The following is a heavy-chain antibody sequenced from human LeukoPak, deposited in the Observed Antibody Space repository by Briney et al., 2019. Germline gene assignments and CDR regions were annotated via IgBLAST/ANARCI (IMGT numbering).Heavy chain of an antibody. D-gene: IGHD3-3*01. CDR3: AKDLGYCSSTSCLTYYDFWSGYGSDY. V-gene: IGHV3-30*02. Sequence: PGGSLRLSCAASGFTFSSYGMHWVRQAPGKGLEWVAFIRYDGSNKYYADSVKGRFTISRDNSKNTLYLQMNSLRAEDTAVYYCAKDLGYCSSTSCLTYYDFWSGYGSDYWGQGTLVTVSS. CDR2: IRYDGSNK. CDR1: GFTFSSYG. J-gene: IGHJ4*02.